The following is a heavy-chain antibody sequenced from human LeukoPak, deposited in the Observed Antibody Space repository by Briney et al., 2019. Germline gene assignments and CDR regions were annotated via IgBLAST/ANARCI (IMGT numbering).Heavy chain of an antibody. J-gene: IGHJ4*02. V-gene: IGHV3-48*03. D-gene: IGHD4-17*01. CDR2: ISSSGSTI. CDR3: ARDPYYGDYVV. CDR1: GFTFSSYE. Sequence: GGSLRLSCAASGFTFSSYEMNWVRQAPGKGLEWVSYISSSGSTIYYADPVRGRFTISRDNAKNSLYLQMNSLRAEDTAAYYCARDPYYGDYVVWGQGTLVTVSS.